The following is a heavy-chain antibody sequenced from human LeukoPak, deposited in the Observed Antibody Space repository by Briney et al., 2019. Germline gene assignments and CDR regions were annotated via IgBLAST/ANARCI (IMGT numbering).Heavy chain of an antibody. CDR1: GYIFTDYG. V-gene: IGHV7-4-1*02. D-gene: IGHD5-12*01. J-gene: IGHJ4*02. CDR2: INPITGSP. Sequence: GASVKVSCKASGYIFTDYGIKWVRQAPGQGLDYVGWINPITGSPTYAQGFTGRFVFSVDTSVNTAYLQISTLRPEDTAIYFCARSPSVVATLDFWGQGSLVIVSS. CDR3: ARSPSVVATLDF.